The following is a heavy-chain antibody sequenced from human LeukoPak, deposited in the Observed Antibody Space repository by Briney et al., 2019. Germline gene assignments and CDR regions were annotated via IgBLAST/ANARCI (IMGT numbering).Heavy chain of an antibody. CDR2: VYPGDSYT. J-gene: IGHJ6*02. CDR3: AVTLGVRGVTPYSIDV. V-gene: IGHV5-51*01. D-gene: IGHD3-10*01. Sequence: GESLKISCKASGYSFNNYWIGWVRRMPGKGLEWMGIVYPGDSYTRYSPSLQGQVTISADKSISTAYLQWSSLKASDTAMYYCAVTLGVRGVTPYSIDVWGQGTTVTVSS. CDR1: GYSFNNYW.